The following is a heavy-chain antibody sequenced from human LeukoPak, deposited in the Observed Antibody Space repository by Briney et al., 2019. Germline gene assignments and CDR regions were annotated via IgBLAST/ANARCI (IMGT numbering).Heavy chain of an antibody. D-gene: IGHD2-2*01. Sequence: GGSLRLSCAASGFTFSSHYINWVRQAPGKGLEWVSCISTGSGYMSYADSVEGRFTISRDNAKNSLCLQMNSLRAEDTAVYYCARVSSSSWYVDYWGQGTLVTVSS. J-gene: IGHJ4*02. V-gene: IGHV3-21*01. CDR1: GFTFSSHY. CDR2: ISTGSGYM. CDR3: ARVSSSSWYVDY.